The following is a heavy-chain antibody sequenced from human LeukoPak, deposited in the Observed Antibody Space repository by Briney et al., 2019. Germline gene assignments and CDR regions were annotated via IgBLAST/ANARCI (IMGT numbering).Heavy chain of an antibody. CDR2: IGGNNGNT. Sequence: GASVTVSCTAAGYTFSRYGLNWVRQAPGQGLEWMGWIGGNNGNTNYAQKFQGRVTMTTDTSTSTAYMELRSLRSDDAAGDYCARGGCLGSYSPIKFDYSGQGTLVTVSS. D-gene: IGHD3-10*01. V-gene: IGHV1-18*01. CDR3: ARGGCLGSYSPIKFDY. J-gene: IGHJ4*02. CDR1: GYTFSRYG.